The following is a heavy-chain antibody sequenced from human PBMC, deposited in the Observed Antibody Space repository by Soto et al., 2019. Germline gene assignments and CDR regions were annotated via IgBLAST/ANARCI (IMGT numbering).Heavy chain of an antibody. CDR2: ISAYNGNT. CDR1: GYTFTSHG. Sequence: ASEKVSCKASGYTFTSHGISGVRQSPGQGLEWMGWISAYNGNTNYAQKIQGRFTMTTDTSTSTAYMELRSLRSDDTAVYYWANTGTTGFYYGMDVWGQGTTVTVS. V-gene: IGHV1-18*04. CDR3: ANTGTTGFYYGMDV. J-gene: IGHJ6*02. D-gene: IGHD4-17*01.